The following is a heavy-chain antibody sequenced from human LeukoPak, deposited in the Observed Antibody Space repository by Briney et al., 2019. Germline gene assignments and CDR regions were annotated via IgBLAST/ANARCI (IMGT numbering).Heavy chain of an antibody. D-gene: IGHD3-9*01. CDR2: IYSGGET. CDR3: ARDECSLTGYYKSSCSDS. V-gene: IGHV3-53*01. Sequence: GGSLRLSCAASGFTFGSYGMSWVRQAPGQGLEWVSIIYSGGETYYADSVKGRFTISRDNSKNTLHLQMNSLRAEDTAVYYCARDECSLTGYYKSSCSDSWGQGTLVTVSS. CDR1: GFTFGSYG. J-gene: IGHJ4*02.